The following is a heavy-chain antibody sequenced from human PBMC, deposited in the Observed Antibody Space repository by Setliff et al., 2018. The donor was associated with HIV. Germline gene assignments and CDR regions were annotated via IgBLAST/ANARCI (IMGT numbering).Heavy chain of an antibody. V-gene: IGHV1-69*10. CDR2: IIPILGMS. CDR3: ARDASTGWRTMGFDY. J-gene: IGHJ4*02. CDR1: GGTFSIYA. D-gene: IGHD6-19*01. Sequence: ASVKVSCKASGGTFSIYAISWVRQAPGQGLEWMGGIIPILGMSIYAQKFQGRVTITADESTSTAYMELRSLRSDDTAVYYCARDASTGWRTMGFDYWGQGTLVTVSS.